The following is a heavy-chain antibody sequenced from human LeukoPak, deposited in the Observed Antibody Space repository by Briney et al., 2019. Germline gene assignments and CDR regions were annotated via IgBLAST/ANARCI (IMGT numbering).Heavy chain of an antibody. CDR1: GGSISGYY. CDR3: AREDGDQDAFDI. CDR2: IYSSGST. Sequence: SETLSLTCTVSGGSISGYYWSWIRQPPGKGLEWIGYIYSSGSTNYNPSLKSRVTISVDTSKNQFSLKLSSVTAADTAVYYSAREDGDQDAFDIWGQGTMVTVSS. V-gene: IGHV4-59*01. D-gene: IGHD2-21*02. J-gene: IGHJ3*02.